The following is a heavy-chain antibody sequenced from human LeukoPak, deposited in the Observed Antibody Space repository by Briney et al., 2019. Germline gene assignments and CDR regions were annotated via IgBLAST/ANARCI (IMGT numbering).Heavy chain of an antibody. CDR1: GGSFSGYY. V-gene: IGHV4-34*01. Sequence: TSETLSLICAVYGGSFSGYYWSWTRQPPGKGLEWLGQVTQRGSTNYNPSLKSRLTVSVDSTKNQVFMNLTSVTAADTAVYYCARGGMITFGGVIARSYFDYWGQGTLVTVSS. CDR3: ARGGMITFGGVIARSYFDY. J-gene: IGHJ4*02. CDR2: VTQRGST. D-gene: IGHD3-16*02.